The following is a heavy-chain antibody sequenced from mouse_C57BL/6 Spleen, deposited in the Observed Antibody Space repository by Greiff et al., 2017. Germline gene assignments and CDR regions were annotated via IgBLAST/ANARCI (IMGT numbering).Heavy chain of an antibody. D-gene: IGHD3-2*02. CDR2: ISYDGSN. CDR1: GYSITSGYY. J-gene: IGHJ4*01. V-gene: IGHV3-6*01. CDR3: ARDRGSDYAMDY. Sequence: EVKLVESGPGLVKPSQSLSLTCSVTGYSITSGYYWNWIRQFPGNKLEWMGYISYDGSNNYNPSLKNRISITRDTSKNQFFLKLNSVTTEDTATYYCARDRGSDYAMDYWGQGTSVTVSS.